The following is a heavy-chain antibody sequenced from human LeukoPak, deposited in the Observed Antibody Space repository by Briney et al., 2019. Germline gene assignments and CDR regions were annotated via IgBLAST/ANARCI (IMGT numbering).Heavy chain of an antibody. J-gene: IGHJ3*02. CDR2: IYYSGST. D-gene: IGHD3-10*01. Sequence: SETLSLTCTVSGVSISSYYWGWVRQPPGKGLEWLGYIYYSGSTNYNPSRKSRVTISVDTSKNQFSLKLSSVTAADTAVYYCAAVLWFGEAEGYAFDIWGQGTMVTVSS. CDR3: AAVLWFGEAEGYAFDI. CDR1: GVSISSYY. V-gene: IGHV4-59*01.